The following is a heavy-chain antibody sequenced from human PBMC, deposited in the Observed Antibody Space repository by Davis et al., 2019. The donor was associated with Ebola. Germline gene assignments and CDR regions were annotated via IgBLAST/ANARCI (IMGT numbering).Heavy chain of an antibody. J-gene: IGHJ4*02. CDR3: ASDGYCSGGSCYSEVWY. V-gene: IGHV4-59*05. Sequence: PSETLSLTCTVSGGSISSYYWSWIRQPPGKGLEWIGSIYYSGSTYYNPSLKSRVTISVDTSKNQFSLKLSSVTAADTAVYYCASDGYCSGGSCYSEVWYWGQGTLVTVSS. CDR1: GGSISSYY. D-gene: IGHD2-15*01. CDR2: IYYSGST.